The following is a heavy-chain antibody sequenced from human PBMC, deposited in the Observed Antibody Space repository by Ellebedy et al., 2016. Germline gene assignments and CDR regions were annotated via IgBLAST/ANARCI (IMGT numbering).Heavy chain of an antibody. D-gene: IGHD2-2*01. V-gene: IGHV3-30-3*01. CDR1: GFTFTSYA. J-gene: IGHJ3*02. Sequence: GESLKISCAVSGFTFTSYAMHWVRQAPGKGLEWVAVISYDGSDKYYADSVKDRFTISRDNSKNTLYLQMNSLRTEDTAVYYCANYCSSITCSAVGAFDIWGQGTMVTVSS. CDR2: ISYDGSDK. CDR3: ANYCSSITCSAVGAFDI.